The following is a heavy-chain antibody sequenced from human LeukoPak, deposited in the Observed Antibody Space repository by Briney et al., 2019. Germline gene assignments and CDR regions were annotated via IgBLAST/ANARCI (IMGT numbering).Heavy chain of an antibody. CDR2: IKQDGSEK. CDR3: AREEEYYDFWSGYSN. D-gene: IGHD3-3*01. Sequence: GSLRLSCAASGFTFCSYWMSGVRQAPGKGLEWVANIKQDGSEKYYVDSVKGRFTISRDNAKNSLYLQMNSLRAEDTAVYYCAREEEYYDFWSGYSNWGQGTLVTVSS. V-gene: IGHV3-7*01. J-gene: IGHJ4*02. CDR1: GFTFCSYW.